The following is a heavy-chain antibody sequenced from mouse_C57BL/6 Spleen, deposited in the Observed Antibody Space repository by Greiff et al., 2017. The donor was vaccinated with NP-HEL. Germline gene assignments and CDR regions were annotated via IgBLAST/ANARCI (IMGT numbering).Heavy chain of an antibody. CDR1: GYAFSSYW. CDR2: IYPGDGDT. V-gene: IGHV1-80*01. Sequence: VKVVESGAELVKPGASVKISCKASGYAFSSYWMNWVKQRPGKGLEWIGQIYPGDGDTNYNGKFKGKATLTADKSSSTAYMQLSSLTSEDSAVYFCARRAAQAFDYWGQGTTLTVSS. D-gene: IGHD3-2*02. CDR3: ARRAAQAFDY. J-gene: IGHJ2*01.